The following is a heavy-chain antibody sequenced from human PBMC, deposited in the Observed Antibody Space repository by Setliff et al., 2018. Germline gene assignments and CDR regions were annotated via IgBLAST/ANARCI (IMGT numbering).Heavy chain of an antibody. D-gene: IGHD5-18*01. CDR2: VFPNGAS. V-gene: IGHV4-59*01. CDR3: AGRPQNTPMGPCDY. Sequence: PSETLSLTCSVSGDSMSGASIWSWIRQPPGRGLEFMGYVFPNGASKYNPSLGSRVTISVDTSKNQFSLMLTSVTAADTAIYYCAGRPQNTPMGPCDYWGQGTLVTVSS. J-gene: IGHJ4*02. CDR1: GDSMSGAS.